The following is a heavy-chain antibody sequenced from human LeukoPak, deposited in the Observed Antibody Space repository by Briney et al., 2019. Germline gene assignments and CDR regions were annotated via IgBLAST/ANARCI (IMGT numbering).Heavy chain of an antibody. D-gene: IGHD2-15*01. V-gene: IGHV4-30-2*01. J-gene: IGHJ4*02. CDR2: IYHSGST. Sequence: SETLSLTCTVSGGSISSSSYYWSWIRQPPGKGLEWIGYIYHSGSTYYNPSLKSRVTISVDRSKNQFSLKLSSVTAADTAVYYCARGGYCSGGSCHRSFDYWGQGTLVTVSS. CDR3: ARGGYCSGGSCHRSFDY. CDR1: GGSISSSSYY.